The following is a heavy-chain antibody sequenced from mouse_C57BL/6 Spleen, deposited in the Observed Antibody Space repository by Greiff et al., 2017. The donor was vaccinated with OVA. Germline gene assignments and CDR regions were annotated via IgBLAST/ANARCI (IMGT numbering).Heavy chain of an antibody. J-gene: IGHJ1*03. V-gene: IGHV3-8*01. CDR3: AKLGAPLYFDG. CDR1: GYSITSDY. Sequence: EVKVEESGPGLAKPSQTLSLTCSVTGYSITSDYWHWFRKFPGNNLEYMGYISYSGSTNYNPSLKSRISITRDTTKNQYYLQLNSVTTEDTTTYYCAKLGAPLYFDGWGTGTTVTVSS. D-gene: IGHD2-14*01. CDR2: ISYSGST.